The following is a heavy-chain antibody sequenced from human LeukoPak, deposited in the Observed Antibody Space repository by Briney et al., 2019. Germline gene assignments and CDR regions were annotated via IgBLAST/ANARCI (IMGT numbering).Heavy chain of an antibody. CDR3: ARDRVIAAAGTTGGYFDY. Sequence: ASVKVSCKASGYTFTSYYMHWVRQAPGQGLEWMGIINPSGGSTSYAQKFQGRVTMTRDTSTSTVYMELSSLRSEDTAVYYCARDRVIAAAGTTGGYFDYWGQGTLVTASS. J-gene: IGHJ4*02. CDR2: INPSGGST. V-gene: IGHV1-46*01. CDR1: GYTFTSYY. D-gene: IGHD6-13*01.